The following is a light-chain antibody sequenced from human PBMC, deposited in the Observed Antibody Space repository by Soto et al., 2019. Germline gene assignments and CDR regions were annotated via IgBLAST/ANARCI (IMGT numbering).Light chain of an antibody. J-gene: IGLJ2*01. CDR1: SSDVGGYNY. CDR3: NSYAGSNGVV. CDR2: EVS. Sequence: QSALTQPPSASGSPGQSVTISCTGTSSDVGGYNYVSWYQHHPGKAPKVMIYEVSKRHSGVPDRFSGSKSGNTASLTVSGLQTEDEADYYCNSYAGSNGVVFGGGTKLTVL. V-gene: IGLV2-8*01.